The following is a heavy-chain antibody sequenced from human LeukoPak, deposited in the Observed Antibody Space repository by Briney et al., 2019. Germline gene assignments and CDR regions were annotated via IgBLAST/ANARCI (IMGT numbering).Heavy chain of an antibody. CDR2: ISWDGGST. Sequence: GGSLRLSCAASGFTFDDYAMHWVRRAPGKGLEWVSLISWDGGSTYYADSVKGRFTISRDNSKNSLYLQMNSLRAEDTALYYCAKGHALDQAYFDYWGQGTLVTVSS. CDR1: GFTFDDYA. D-gene: IGHD3/OR15-3a*01. V-gene: IGHV3-43D*03. J-gene: IGHJ4*02. CDR3: AKGHALDQAYFDY.